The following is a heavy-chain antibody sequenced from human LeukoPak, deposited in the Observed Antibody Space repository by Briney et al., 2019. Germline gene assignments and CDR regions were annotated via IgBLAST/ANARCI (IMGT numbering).Heavy chain of an antibody. J-gene: IGHJ4*02. V-gene: IGHV3-48*01. CDR2: ISSSSSSI. Sequence: GGSLRLSCAASGFTFSSYSMNWVRQAPGKGLEWVSYISSSSSSIYYADSVKGRFTISRDNAKNSLYLQMNSVRAEDTAVYYCARDGDSSSSRYWGQGTLVTVSS. CDR3: ARDGDSSSSRY. CDR1: GFTFSSYS. D-gene: IGHD6-6*01.